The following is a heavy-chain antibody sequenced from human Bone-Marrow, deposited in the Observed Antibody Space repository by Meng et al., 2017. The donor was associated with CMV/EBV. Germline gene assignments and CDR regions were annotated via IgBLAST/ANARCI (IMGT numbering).Heavy chain of an antibody. J-gene: IGHJ4*02. D-gene: IGHD6-19*01. CDR2: IKQDGSEK. CDR1: GFTFSSYW. V-gene: IGHV3-7*01. CDR3: ARDYLAFISGPFDD. Sequence: GASLKISCAASGFTFSSYWMSWVRQAPGKGLEWVANIKQDGSEKYYVDSVKGRFTISRDNAKNSLYLQMNSLRAEDTAVYYCARDYLAFISGPFDDWGQGTLVTVSS.